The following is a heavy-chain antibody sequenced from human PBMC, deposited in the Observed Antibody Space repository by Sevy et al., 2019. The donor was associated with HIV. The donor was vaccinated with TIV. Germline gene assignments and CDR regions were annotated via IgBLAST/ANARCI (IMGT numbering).Heavy chain of an antibody. J-gene: IGHJ4*02. V-gene: IGHV3-30-3*01. CDR3: ARERGDSYCTNGVCATFDY. CDR2: ISYDGSNK. D-gene: IGHD2-8*01. CDR1: GFTFSSYA. Sequence: GGSLRLSCAASGFTFSSYAMHWVRQAPGKGLEWEAVISYDGSNKYYADSVKGRFTISRDNSKNTLYLQMNSLRAEDTAVYYCARERGDSYCTNGVCATFDYWGQGTLVTVSS.